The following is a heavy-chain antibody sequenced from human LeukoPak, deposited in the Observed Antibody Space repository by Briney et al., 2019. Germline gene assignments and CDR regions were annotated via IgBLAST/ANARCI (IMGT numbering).Heavy chain of an antibody. D-gene: IGHD6-13*01. CDR1: GGTFSSYA. CDR3: ARDGQEAAAGDY. Sequence: SVKVSCKASGGTFSSYAISWVRQAPGQGLEWMGGIIPIFGTANYAQKFQGRVTITADESTSTAYMELSSLRAEDTAVYYCARDGQEAAAGDYWGQGTLVTVSS. V-gene: IGHV1-69*13. J-gene: IGHJ4*02. CDR2: IIPIFGTA.